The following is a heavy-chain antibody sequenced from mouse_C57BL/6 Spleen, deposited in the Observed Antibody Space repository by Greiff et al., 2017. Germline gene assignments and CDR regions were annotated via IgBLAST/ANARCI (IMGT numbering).Heavy chain of an antibody. V-gene: IGHV14-1*01. D-gene: IGHD1-1*01. J-gene: IGHJ4*01. CDR1: GFNIKDYY. Sequence: EVQLQQSGAELVRPGASVKLSCTASGFNIKDYYMHWVKQRPEHGLEWIGRIDPEDGDTEYAPKFQGKATMTADTSSNTAYLQLSSLTTGDTAVYDCTTIFDYYGRSFYAMDYWGQGTSVTVSS. CDR3: TTIFDYYGRSFYAMDY. CDR2: IDPEDGDT.